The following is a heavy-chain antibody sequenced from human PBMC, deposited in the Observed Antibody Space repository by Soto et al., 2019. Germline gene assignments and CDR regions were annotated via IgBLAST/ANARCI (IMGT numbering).Heavy chain of an antibody. J-gene: IGHJ5*01. D-gene: IGHD1-26*01. V-gene: IGHV1-69*06. CDR3: ARMGGSFLDS. Sequence: ASVKVSCKASGGTFSSYAITWVRQAPGQGLDWMGEIIPIFGATNFAQKFQGRVTITADKSTTTAYMELSSLTSEDTAVYYCARMGGSFLDSWGQGTLVTVS. CDR2: IIPIFGAT. CDR1: GGTFSSYA.